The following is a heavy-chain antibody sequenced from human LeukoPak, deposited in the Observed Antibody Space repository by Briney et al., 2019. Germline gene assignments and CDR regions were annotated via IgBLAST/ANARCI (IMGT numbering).Heavy chain of an antibody. CDR1: GGSISSYY. V-gene: IGHV4-59*01. D-gene: IGHD3-9*01. Sequence: SETLSLTCTVSGGSISSYYWSWIRQSPGKGLEWIGYIYYSGSTSCNPSLKSRVTISEDTSKNQFSLKLSSVTAADTAVYHCARLLRNCDAFDIWGQGTMVTVSS. CDR3: ARLLRNCDAFDI. J-gene: IGHJ3*02. CDR2: IYYSGST.